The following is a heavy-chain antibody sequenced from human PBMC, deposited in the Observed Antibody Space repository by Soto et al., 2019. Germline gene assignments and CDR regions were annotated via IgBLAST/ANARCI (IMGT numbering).Heavy chain of an antibody. V-gene: IGHV4-59*01. CDR1: GDSLNNNW. D-gene: IGHD3-16*01. Sequence: QVQLQESGPRLVKPSETLLLTCSVSGDSLNNNWWTWIRQAPGTAPELVGYIYYKGDTRYNPSLESRVTMSFDTPKNQFSIQLRSVNGADTAAYFCARGSLVYESWGKGILGSVSS. CDR2: IYYKGDT. CDR3: ARGSLVYES. J-gene: IGHJ4*02.